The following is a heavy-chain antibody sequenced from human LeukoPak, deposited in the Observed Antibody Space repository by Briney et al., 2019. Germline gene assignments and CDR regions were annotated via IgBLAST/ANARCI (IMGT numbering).Heavy chain of an antibody. Sequence: GGSLKLSCAVSGFTFSRYWMTWVRQAPGKGLEWVASIKQDGNEKYYVDSVRGRFTISRDNAKNSLYLQMNSLRAEDTAVYYCARDLDFGSGRSLGVFDIWGQGTMVTVSS. CDR2: IKQDGNEK. J-gene: IGHJ3*02. CDR3: ARDLDFGSGRSLGVFDI. V-gene: IGHV3-7*03. D-gene: IGHD3-10*01. CDR1: GFTFSRYW.